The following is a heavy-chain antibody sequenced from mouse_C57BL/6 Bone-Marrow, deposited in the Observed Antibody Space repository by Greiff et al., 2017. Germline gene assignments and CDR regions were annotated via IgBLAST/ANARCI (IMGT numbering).Heavy chain of an antibody. CDR2: INPGSGGT. D-gene: IGHD2-3*01. Sequence: QVQLQQSGAELVRPGTSVKVSCKASGYAFTNYLIEWVKQRPGQGLEWIGVINPGSGGTNYNEKFKGKATLTADKSSSTAYMQLSSLTSEDSAVYFCARVYDGYPWYFDVWGTGTTVTVSS. CDR3: ARVYDGYPWYFDV. CDR1: GYAFTNYL. J-gene: IGHJ1*03. V-gene: IGHV1-54*01.